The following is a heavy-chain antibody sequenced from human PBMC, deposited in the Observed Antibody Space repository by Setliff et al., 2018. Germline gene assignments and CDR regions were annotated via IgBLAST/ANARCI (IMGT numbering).Heavy chain of an antibody. D-gene: IGHD3-22*01. CDR3: ARTYYYASSGYRGYYYYLDV. J-gene: IGHJ6*03. Sequence: LSLTCTASGGSISSRSYYWGWNRQPPGKGLEWIGSIYYSGSTYYKPSLKSRVTISVDTSKNQFSLKLSSVTAADTAVYYCARTYYYASSGYRGYYYYLDVWGKGTTITVSS. CDR1: GGSISSRSYY. CDR2: IYYSGST. V-gene: IGHV4-39*07.